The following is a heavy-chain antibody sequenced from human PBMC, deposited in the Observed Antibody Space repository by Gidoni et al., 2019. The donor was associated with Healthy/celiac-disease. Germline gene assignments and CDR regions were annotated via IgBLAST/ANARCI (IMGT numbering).Heavy chain of an antibody. J-gene: IGHJ4*02. CDR3: ARGYCSSTSCGNLDY. Sequence: GGSLRLSCAASGFTVSSNYMSWVRQAPGKGLEWVSVIYSGGSTYYADSVKGRFTISRHNSKNTLYLQMNSLRAEDTAVYYCARGYCSSTSCGNLDYWGQGTLVTVSS. D-gene: IGHD2-2*01. V-gene: IGHV3-53*04. CDR1: GFTVSSNY. CDR2: IYSGGST.